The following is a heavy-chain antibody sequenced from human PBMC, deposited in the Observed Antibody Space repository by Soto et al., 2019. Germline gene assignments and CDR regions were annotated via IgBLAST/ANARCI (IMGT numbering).Heavy chain of an antibody. J-gene: IGHJ4*02. CDR1: GLTLSDHY. Sequence: EVQLVESGGGLVQPGGSLRLSCAASGLTLSDHYMDWVRQAPGKGLEWVGRTRNKGNGYTTEYAASVKGRFTISRDESENSVYLQINSLKTEDTAMYYCARGGGGCFDKWGQGTLVTVSS. D-gene: IGHD3-10*01. CDR2: TRNKGNGYTT. V-gene: IGHV3-72*01. CDR3: ARGGGGCFDK.